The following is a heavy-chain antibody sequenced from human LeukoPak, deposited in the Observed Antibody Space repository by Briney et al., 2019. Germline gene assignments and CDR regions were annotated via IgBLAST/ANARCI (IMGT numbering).Heavy chain of an antibody. V-gene: IGHV3-7*03. CDR3: GRGGRGDY. CDR2: IKQDGNDK. CDR1: GSTFTSYS. J-gene: IGHJ4*02. Sequence: GRSLRLSSVASGSTFTSYSMQWDRQAPGSWLEWVANIKQDGNDKHYVDSVKGQFSISRDNAKNSLDLEMNTLRGEDTAVFYCGRGGRGDYWGQGSLVTVSS.